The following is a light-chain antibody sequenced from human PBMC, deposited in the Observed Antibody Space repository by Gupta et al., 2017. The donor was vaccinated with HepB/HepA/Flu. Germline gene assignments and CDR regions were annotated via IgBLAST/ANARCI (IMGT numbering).Light chain of an antibody. CDR2: DNN. CDR3: CTWANTTHAVMG. J-gene: IGLJ3*02. CDR1: NSNIGNNY. Sequence: QSVLTQPPSVSAAPGQTVTISCSGSNSNIGNNYVSWFQQLPGRAPKLRIYDNNKRPSAIPDRFSFSKSGTCDTPALTGLQTGDEADDYCCTWANTTHAVMGFGGGTKLTVL. V-gene: IGLV1-51*01.